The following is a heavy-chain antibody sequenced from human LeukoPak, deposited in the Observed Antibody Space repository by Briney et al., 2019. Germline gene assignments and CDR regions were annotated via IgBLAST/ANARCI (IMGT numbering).Heavy chain of an antibody. V-gene: IGHV3-48*03. CDR2: ISSSASTI. J-gene: IGHJ3*02. CDR1: GFTFSSYE. CDR3: EVVVVAATRGHAFDI. Sequence: GGSLRLSCAASGFTFSSYEMNWVRQAPGQGLEWVSYISSSASTIYYADSVKGRFTISRDNAKNSLYLQMNSLRAEDTAVYYCEVVVVAATRGHAFDIWGQGTMVTVSS. D-gene: IGHD2-15*01.